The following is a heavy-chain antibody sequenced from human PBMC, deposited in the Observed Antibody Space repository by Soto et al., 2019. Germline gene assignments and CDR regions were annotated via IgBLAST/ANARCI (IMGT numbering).Heavy chain of an antibody. CDR1: GFTFSSYA. CDR3: ASAFLAAAGAN. V-gene: IGHV3-30-3*01. D-gene: IGHD6-13*01. Sequence: GGSLRLSCAASGFTFSSYAMHWVRQAPGKGLEWVAVISYDGSNKYYADSVKGRFTISRDNSKNTLYLQMNSLRAEDTAVYYCASAFLAAAGANWGQGTLVTVSS. CDR2: ISYDGSNK. J-gene: IGHJ4*02.